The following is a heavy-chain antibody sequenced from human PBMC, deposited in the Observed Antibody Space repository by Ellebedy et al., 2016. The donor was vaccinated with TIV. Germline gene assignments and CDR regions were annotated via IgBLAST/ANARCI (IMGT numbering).Heavy chain of an antibody. Sequence: GESLKISCVGSGFTFSTYAMNSVRQAPGKGLEWVSGISGSGSSTFYTDSVKGRFTISRDNSKNTLYLQMNSLRAEDTAVYYCALRGTVRVYWGQGTLVTVSS. CDR2: ISGSGSST. CDR1: GFTFSTYA. CDR3: ALRGTVRVY. D-gene: IGHD3-16*01. V-gene: IGHV3-23*01. J-gene: IGHJ4*02.